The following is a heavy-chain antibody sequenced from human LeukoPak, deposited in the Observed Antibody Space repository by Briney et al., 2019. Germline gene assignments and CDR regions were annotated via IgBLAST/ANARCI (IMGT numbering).Heavy chain of an antibody. Sequence: GGSLRLSCAASGFTFSNYAMSWVRQAPGKGLEWVSGISGSGGSTYYADSVKGRFTISRDNSKNTLYLQMNSLRVEDTAMYYCARDRGDWFYSDYWGQGNLVTVSS. D-gene: IGHD2-21*01. CDR1: GFTFSNYA. CDR3: ARDRGDWFYSDY. J-gene: IGHJ4*02. CDR2: ISGSGGST. V-gene: IGHV3-23*01.